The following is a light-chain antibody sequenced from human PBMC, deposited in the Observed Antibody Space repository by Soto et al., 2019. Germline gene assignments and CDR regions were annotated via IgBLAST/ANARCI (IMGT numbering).Light chain of an antibody. CDR2: WAS. CDR3: QQYYKTPLT. CDR1: QSVLYSSDNKNY. J-gene: IGKJ4*01. V-gene: IGKV4-1*01. Sequence: DIVMTQSPDSLAVSLGETATINCKSSQSVLYSSDNKNYLAWYQQKPGQSPKLLFYWASTRESGVPARFSDSRSGTDFSLTISSLQAEDVVVYFCQQYYKTPLTFGGGTKVEIK.